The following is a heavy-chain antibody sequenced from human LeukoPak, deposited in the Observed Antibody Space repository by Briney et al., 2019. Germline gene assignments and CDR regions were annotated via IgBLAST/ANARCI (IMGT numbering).Heavy chain of an antibody. Sequence: PGGSLRLSCAASGFTFSSYWMHWVRQAPGKGLVWVSRINSDGSSTSYADSVKGRFTISRDNAKNTLYLQMNSLRAEDTAVYYCARGYYNFWSGYRAEYYFDYWGQGTLVTVSS. CDR2: INSDGSST. CDR1: GFTFSSYW. D-gene: IGHD3-3*01. J-gene: IGHJ4*02. CDR3: ARGYYNFWSGYRAEYYFDY. V-gene: IGHV3-74*01.